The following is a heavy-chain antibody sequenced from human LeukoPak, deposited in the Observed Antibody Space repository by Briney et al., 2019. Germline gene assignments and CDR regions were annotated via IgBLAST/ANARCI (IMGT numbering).Heavy chain of an antibody. CDR1: GGSISCGGYY. J-gene: IGHJ5*02. D-gene: IGHD3-3*01. CDR3: ARVITIFGVVITNWFDP. V-gene: IGHV4-31*03. CDR2: IYYSGST. Sequence: SQTLSLTCTVSGGSISCGGYYWSWIRQHPGKGLEWIGYIYYSGSTYYNPSLKSRVTISVDTSKNQFSLKLSSVTAADTAVYYCARVITIFGVVITNWFDPWGQGTLVTVSS.